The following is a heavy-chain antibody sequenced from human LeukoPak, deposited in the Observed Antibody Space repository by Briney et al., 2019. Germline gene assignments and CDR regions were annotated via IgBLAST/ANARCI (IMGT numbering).Heavy chain of an antibody. V-gene: IGHV1-18*01. D-gene: IGHD3-10*01. CDR3: ARDRGGGVRRAMSDY. CDR1: GYTFTSYG. Sequence: ASVKVSCKASGYTFTSYGISWVRQAPGQGFEWMGWISAYNGNTNYAQKLQGRVTMTTDTSTSTAYMDLRSLRSDDAAVYYWARDRGGGVRRAMSDYWGQGTLVTVSS. J-gene: IGHJ4*02. CDR2: ISAYNGNT.